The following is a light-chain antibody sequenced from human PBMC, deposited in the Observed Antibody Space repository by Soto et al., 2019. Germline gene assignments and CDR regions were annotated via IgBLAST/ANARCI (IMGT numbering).Light chain of an antibody. CDR2: SNN. CDR3: AAWDDSLGGLV. J-gene: IGLJ2*01. Sequence: SVLTEPPSASGTPEQTVTISCSGSSSTIGSYTVNWYQQLPGTAPKLLIFSNNQRPSGVPARFAGSRSGTSASLSISGLHSEDEADYYCAAWDDSLGGLVFGGGTKLTVL. CDR1: SSTIGSYT. V-gene: IGLV1-44*01.